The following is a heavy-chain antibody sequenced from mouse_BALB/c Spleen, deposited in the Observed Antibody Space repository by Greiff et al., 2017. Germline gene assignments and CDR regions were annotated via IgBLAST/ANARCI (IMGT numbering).Heavy chain of an antibody. J-gene: IGHJ4*01. CDR3: ARSLGHYAMDY. Sequence: EVQLVESGPELVKPGASVKMSCKASGYTFTSYVMHWVKQKPGQGLEWIGYINPYNDGTKYNEKFKGKATLTSDKSSSTAYMELSSLTSEDSAVYYCARSLGHYAMDYWGQGTSVTVSS. V-gene: IGHV1-14*01. CDR2: INPYNDGT. CDR1: GYTFTSYV. D-gene: IGHD4-1*01.